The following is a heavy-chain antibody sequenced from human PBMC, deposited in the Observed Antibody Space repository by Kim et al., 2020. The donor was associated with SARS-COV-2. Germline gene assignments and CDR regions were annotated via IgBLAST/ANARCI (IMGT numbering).Heavy chain of an antibody. Sequence: ASVKVSCKASGYTFTGYYMHWVRQAPGQGLEWMGWINPNSGGTNYAQKFQGWVTMTRDTSISTAYMELSRLRSDDTAVYYCARDKSGLRYFDWQPTPTWFDPWGQGTLVTVSS. V-gene: IGHV1-2*04. D-gene: IGHD3-9*01. J-gene: IGHJ5*02. CDR2: INPNSGGT. CDR3: ARDKSGLRYFDWQPTPTWFDP. CDR1: GYTFTGYY.